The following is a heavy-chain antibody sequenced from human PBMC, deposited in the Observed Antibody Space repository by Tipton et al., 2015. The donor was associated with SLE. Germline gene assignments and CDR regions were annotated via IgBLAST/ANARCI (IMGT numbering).Heavy chain of an antibody. CDR1: GFTFSSYA. Sequence: SLRLSCAASGFTFSSYAMHWVRQAPGKGLEWVAVISYDGSNKYYADSVKGRFTISRDNSKNTLYLQMNSLRAEDTAVYYCAKDPPHYSSSPDAFDIWGQGTMVTVSS. D-gene: IGHD6-6*01. J-gene: IGHJ3*02. CDR2: ISYDGSNK. V-gene: IGHV3-30-3*01. CDR3: AKDPPHYSSSPDAFDI.